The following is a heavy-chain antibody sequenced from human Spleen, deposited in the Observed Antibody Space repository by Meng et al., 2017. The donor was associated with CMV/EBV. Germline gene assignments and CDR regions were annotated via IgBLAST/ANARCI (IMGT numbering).Heavy chain of an antibody. CDR2: IYYSGST. J-gene: IGHJ6*02. D-gene: IGHD1-26*01. Sequence: SETLSLTCTVSGGSISSYYWSWIRQPAGKGLEWIGYIYYSGSTNYNPSLKSRVTISVDTSKNQLSLKLSSVTAADTAVYYCARLYRGYYYGMDVWGQGTTVTVSS. CDR1: GGSISSYY. CDR3: ARLYRGYYYGMDV. V-gene: IGHV4-59*01.